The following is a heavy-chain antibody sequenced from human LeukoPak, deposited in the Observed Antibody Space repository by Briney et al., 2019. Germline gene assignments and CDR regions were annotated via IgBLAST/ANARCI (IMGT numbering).Heavy chain of an antibody. D-gene: IGHD6-6*01. CDR3: ARDGAARYYFDY. CDR2: INPSGGST. V-gene: IGHV1-46*01. Sequence: GASVKVSCKTSGYTFTDFGINWVRQAPGQGLEWMGIINPSGGSTSYAQKFQGRVTMTRDMSTSTVYMELSSLRSEDTAVYYCARDGAARYYFDYWGQGTLVTVSS. CDR1: GYTFTDFG. J-gene: IGHJ4*02.